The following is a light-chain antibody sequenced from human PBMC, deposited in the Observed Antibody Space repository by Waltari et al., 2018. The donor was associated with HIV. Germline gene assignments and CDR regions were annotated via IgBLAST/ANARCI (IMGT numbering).Light chain of an antibody. V-gene: IGKV3D-15*01. CDR3: QQYHVRSALT. CDR1: QSVSGD. CDR2: DTS. Sequence: EILLTQSPAALSMSPGERAVLSCRASQSVSGDLAWYQFHPGQAPTLLLYDTSLRATGVPERFRGSGSGTDFTLTISGLQSEDFAIYYCQQYHVRSALTFGGGT. J-gene: IGKJ4*01.